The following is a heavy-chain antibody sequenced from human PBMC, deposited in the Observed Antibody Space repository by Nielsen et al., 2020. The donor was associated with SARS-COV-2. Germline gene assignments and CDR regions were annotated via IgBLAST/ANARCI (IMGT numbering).Heavy chain of an antibody. V-gene: IGHV4-59*13. CDR2: IYYSGST. D-gene: IGHD6-19*01. CDR1: GGSISSYY. CDR3: AKVHLRGAKWLVLTRGYYFDY. J-gene: IGHJ4*02. Sequence: SETLSLTCTVSGGSISSYYWSWIRQPPGKGLEWIGYIYYSGSTNYNPSLKSRVTISVDTSKNQFSLKLSSVTAADTAVYYCAKVHLRGAKWLVLTRGYYFDYWGQGTLVTVSS.